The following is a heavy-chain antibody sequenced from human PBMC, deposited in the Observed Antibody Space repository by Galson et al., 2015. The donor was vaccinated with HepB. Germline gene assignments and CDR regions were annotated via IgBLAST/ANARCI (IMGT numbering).Heavy chain of an antibody. V-gene: IGHV7-4-1*02. D-gene: IGHD1-26*01. CDR2: INTNTGNP. J-gene: IGHJ4*02. CDR3: ARKVGATGRYYFDY. Sequence: SVKVSCKASGYRFIEYGVNWVRQAPGQGLEWMGWINTNTGNPTYAQGFTGRFVFSLDTSVSTAYLQISSLKAEDTAVYYCARKVGATGRYYFDYWGQGTLVTVSS. CDR1: GYRFIEYG.